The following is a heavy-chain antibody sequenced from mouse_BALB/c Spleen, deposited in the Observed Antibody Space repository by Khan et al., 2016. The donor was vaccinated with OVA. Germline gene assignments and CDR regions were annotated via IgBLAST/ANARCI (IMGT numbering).Heavy chain of an antibody. CDR1: GYSITTDYA. Sequence: EVKLEVSGPGLVKPSQSLSLTCTVTGYSITTDYAWNWIRQFPGNKLEWMGYISYRGSTSYNPSLTSRISITRDTSKNQFFLQLNSVTTEDTATVYCARLGPVFSYWGQGTLVTVSA. D-gene: IGHD1-1*01. J-gene: IGHJ3*01. CDR3: ARLGPVFSY. V-gene: IGHV3-2*02. CDR2: ISYRGST.